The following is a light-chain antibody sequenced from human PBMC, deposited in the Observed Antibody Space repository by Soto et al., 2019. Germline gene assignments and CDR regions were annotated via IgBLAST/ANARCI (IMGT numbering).Light chain of an antibody. CDR1: QSVSSN. J-gene: IGKJ1*01. V-gene: IGKV3-15*01. CDR3: KQDNNWSSWT. CDR2: GAS. Sequence: EIVMTQSPATLSVYPGERATISCRASQSVSSNLAWYQHNPGKPPSLLIYGASTRATRITARCSGNGFGTEITLAISSLQSEDFAVYYRKQDNNWSSWTFGQGTKLAIK.